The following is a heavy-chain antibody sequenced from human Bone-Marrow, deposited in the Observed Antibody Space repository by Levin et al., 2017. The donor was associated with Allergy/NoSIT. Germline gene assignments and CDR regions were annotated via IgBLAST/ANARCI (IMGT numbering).Heavy chain of an antibody. CDR2: ISSSGFSI. CDR3: TRSSKSGFYYGLDV. D-gene: IGHD4-11*01. J-gene: IGHJ6*02. CDR1: GFTFSDHY. Sequence: GGSLRLSCAASGFTFSDHYMTWIRQRPGKGLEWVSYISSSGFSIHYADSVKGRVTIFRDNAKKSMYLEMNSLGGEDKAVYCCTRSSKSGFYYGLDVWGQGTTVTVCS. V-gene: IGHV3-11*01.